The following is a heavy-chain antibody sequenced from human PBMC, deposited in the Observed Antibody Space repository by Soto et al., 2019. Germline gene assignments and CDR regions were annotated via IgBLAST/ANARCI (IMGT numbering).Heavy chain of an antibody. J-gene: IGHJ4*02. CDR3: ASSSTLTATPSEFDY. CDR1: GGSFSDYY. CDR2: INHSGST. Sequence: SETLSLTCAVYGGSFSDYYWSWIRQPPGKGLEWIGEINHSGSTNYNPSLKSRVTISVDTSKNQFSLKLSSVTAADTAVYYCASSSTLTATPSEFDYLGQGTLVTVCS. V-gene: IGHV4-34*01. D-gene: IGHD1-1*01.